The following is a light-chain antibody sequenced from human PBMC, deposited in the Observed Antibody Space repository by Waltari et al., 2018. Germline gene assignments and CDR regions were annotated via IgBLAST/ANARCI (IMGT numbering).Light chain of an antibody. Sequence: SYELTQPPSVSVSPGQTARITCSGDALPKQYVYWYQQKSGQAPILVMYKDRERPSGIPERFSDSSSGKTVTLTISGVQAEDEADYYCQSGDNSGTNRVLFGGGTKLTVL. CDR1: ALPKQY. CDR2: KDR. CDR3: QSGDNSGTNRVL. J-gene: IGLJ2*01. V-gene: IGLV3-25*03.